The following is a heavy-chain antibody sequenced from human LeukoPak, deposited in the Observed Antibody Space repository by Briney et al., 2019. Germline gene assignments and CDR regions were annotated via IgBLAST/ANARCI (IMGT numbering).Heavy chain of an antibody. CDR1: GYTFTGYY. Sequence: PVASVKVSCKASGYTFTGYYMHWVRQAPGQGLEWMGWINPNSGGTNYAQKFQGWVTMTRDTSISTAYMELSRLRSDDTAVYYCARDLNYYDSSGYYRYGMDVWGQGTTVTVSS. D-gene: IGHD3-22*01. V-gene: IGHV1-2*04. J-gene: IGHJ6*02. CDR2: INPNSGGT. CDR3: ARDLNYYDSSGYYRYGMDV.